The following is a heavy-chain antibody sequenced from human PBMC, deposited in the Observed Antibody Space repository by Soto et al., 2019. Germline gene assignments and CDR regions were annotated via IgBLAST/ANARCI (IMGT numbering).Heavy chain of an antibody. CDR3: ARGPAATAYDYYGMDV. CDR1: GITVSSNY. D-gene: IGHD6-13*01. V-gene: IGHV3-53*01. CDR2: IYSGGNT. Sequence: PGGSLRLSCAASGITVSSNYMSWVRQAPGKGLEWVSVIYSGGNTYYADSVKGRFTFSRDNSRNTLYLQMNSLRAEDTAVYYCARGPAATAYDYYGMDVWGQGTTVTVSS. J-gene: IGHJ6*02.